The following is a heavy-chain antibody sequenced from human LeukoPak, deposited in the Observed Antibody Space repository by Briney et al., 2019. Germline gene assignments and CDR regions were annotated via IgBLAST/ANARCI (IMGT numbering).Heavy chain of an antibody. Sequence: SETLSLTCTVSGGSISSGGYYWSWIRQHPGKGLEWIGYIYYSGSTYYNPSLKSRVTISVDTSKNQFSLKLSSVTAADTAVYYCARDARPSMVRGVIFWFDPWGQGTLVTVSS. CDR1: GGSISSGGYY. J-gene: IGHJ5*02. V-gene: IGHV4-31*03. CDR2: IYYSGST. CDR3: ARDARPSMVRGVIFWFDP. D-gene: IGHD3-10*01.